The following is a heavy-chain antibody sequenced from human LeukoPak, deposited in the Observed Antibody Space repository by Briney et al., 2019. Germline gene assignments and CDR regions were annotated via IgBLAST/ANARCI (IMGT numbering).Heavy chain of an antibody. CDR1: GFTFSSYA. Sequence: GGSLRLSCAASGFTFSSYAVSWVRQAPGKGLEWVSAISGSGGSTYYADSVKGRFTISRDNSKNTLYLQMNSLRAEDTAVYYCARDFPDSSGYYLFDYWGQGTLVTVSS. D-gene: IGHD3-22*01. J-gene: IGHJ4*02. CDR3: ARDFPDSSGYYLFDY. V-gene: IGHV3-23*01. CDR2: ISGSGGST.